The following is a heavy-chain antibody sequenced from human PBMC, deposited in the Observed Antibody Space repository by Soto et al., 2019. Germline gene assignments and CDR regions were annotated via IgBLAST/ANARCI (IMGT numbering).Heavy chain of an antibody. Sequence: GGSLRLSCSASGFTFSSYAMHWVRQAPGKGLEYVSAISSNGGSTYYADSVKGRFTISRDNSKNTLYLQMSSLRAEDTAVYYCVKDGDYYGNWFDPWGQGTLVTVSS. CDR1: GFTFSSYA. J-gene: IGHJ5*02. CDR3: VKDGDYYGNWFDP. D-gene: IGHD3-10*01. CDR2: ISSNGGST. V-gene: IGHV3-64D*08.